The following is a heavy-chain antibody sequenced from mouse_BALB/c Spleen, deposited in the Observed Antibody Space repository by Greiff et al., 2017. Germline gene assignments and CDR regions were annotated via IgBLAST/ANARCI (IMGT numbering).Heavy chain of an antibody. V-gene: IGHV5-6-4*01. CDR2: ISSGGSYT. D-gene: IGHD3-1*01. CDR3: TRDSGEAY. CDR1: GFTFSSYT. J-gene: IGHJ3*01. Sequence: EVKLVESGGGLVKPGGSLKLSCAASGFTFSSYTMSWVRQTPEKRLEWVATISSGGSYTYYPDSVKGRFTISRDNAKNTLYLQMSSLKSEDTAMYYCTRDSGEAYWGQGTLVTVSA.